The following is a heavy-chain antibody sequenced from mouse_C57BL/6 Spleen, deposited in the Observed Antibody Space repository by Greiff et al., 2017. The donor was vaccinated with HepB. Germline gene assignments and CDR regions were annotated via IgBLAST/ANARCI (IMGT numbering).Heavy chain of an antibody. V-gene: IGHV10-1*01. D-gene: IGHD4-1*01. CDR3: VRHAGPGAMDY. J-gene: IGHJ4*01. CDR1: GFSFNTYA. CDR2: IRSKSNNYAT. Sequence: EVKLVESGGGLVQPKGSLKLSCAASGFSFNTYAMNWVRQAPGKGLEWVARIRSKSNNYATYYADSVKDRFTISRDDSESMLYLQMNNLKTEDTAMYYCVRHAGPGAMDYWGQGTSVTVSS.